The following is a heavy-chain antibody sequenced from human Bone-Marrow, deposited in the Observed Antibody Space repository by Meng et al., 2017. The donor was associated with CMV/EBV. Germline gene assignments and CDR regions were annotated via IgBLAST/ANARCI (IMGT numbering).Heavy chain of an antibody. CDR3: ARVSGLTNLFDY. D-gene: IGHD3-3*01. CDR1: GYTFTSYY. V-gene: IGHV1-46*01. Sequence: ASVKVSCKASGYTFTSYYMHWVRQAPGQGLEWMGIINPSDGSTNYAQKFQGRVTMTRDTSTSTVYMELSSLRSEDTAVYYCARVSGLTNLFDYWGQGTLVTVS. J-gene: IGHJ4*02. CDR2: INPSDGST.